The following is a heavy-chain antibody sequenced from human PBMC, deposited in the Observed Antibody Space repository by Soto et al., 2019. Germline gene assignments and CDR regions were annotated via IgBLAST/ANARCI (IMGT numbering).Heavy chain of an antibody. CDR3: AAAPSRVRATFGT. D-gene: IGHD1-26*01. Sequence: XSVKGSSRVSGSTLTELSMHWVRQAAGKGLAWTAASQREDGETIYAQKFQGRVTMTEDRSTDTAYMEVSGFRSEDTALYYCAAAPSRVRATFGTWGRGVLLTVFS. J-gene: IGHJ4*02. CDR1: GSTLTELS. CDR2: SQREDGET. V-gene: IGHV1-24*01.